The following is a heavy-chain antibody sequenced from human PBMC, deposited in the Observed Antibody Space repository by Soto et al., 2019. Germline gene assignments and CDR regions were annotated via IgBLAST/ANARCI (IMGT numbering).Heavy chain of an antibody. J-gene: IGHJ4*02. V-gene: IGHV4-4*02. CDR3: ARADTAMIFDY. D-gene: IGHD5-18*01. Sequence: QVQLQESGPGLVKPSGTLSLTCAVSGGSISSSNWWSWVRQPPGKGLEWIGEIYHSGSTTYHPSLKHRVTIPVDKSKNQFALKLSSVTAADTAVYYCARADTAMIFDYWGQGTLVTVSS. CDR1: GGSISSSNW. CDR2: IYHSGST.